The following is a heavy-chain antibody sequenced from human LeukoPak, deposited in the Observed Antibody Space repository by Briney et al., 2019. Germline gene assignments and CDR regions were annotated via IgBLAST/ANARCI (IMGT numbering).Heavy chain of an antibody. CDR2: IDPNSGDT. CDR1: GYTFTGYY. J-gene: IGHJ4*02. D-gene: IGHD4-17*01. CDR3: ARGPTGRGYDC. Sequence: ASVKVSCKASGYTFTGYYMHWVRQAPGQGLEWMGWIDPNSGDTNYAQKFQGRVTMTRDTSISTAYMELSGLTSDDTAVFYCARGPTGRGYDCWGQGTLVTVSS. V-gene: IGHV1-2*02.